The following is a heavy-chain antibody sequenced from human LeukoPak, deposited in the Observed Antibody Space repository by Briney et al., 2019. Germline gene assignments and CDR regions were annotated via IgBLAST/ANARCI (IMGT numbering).Heavy chain of an antibody. CDR3: ARAGYWAASGYATT. J-gene: IGHJ5*02. CDR1: GYTFTSYY. CDR2: INPSGGST. D-gene: IGHD6-13*01. V-gene: IGHV1-46*03. Sequence: VASVKVSRKASGYTFTSYYMHWVRQAPGQGLEWMGIINPSGGSTTYAQKFQGRVTMTRDTSTSTVYMALSSLTPEDTAVYYCARAGYWAASGYATTWGQGTLVTVSS.